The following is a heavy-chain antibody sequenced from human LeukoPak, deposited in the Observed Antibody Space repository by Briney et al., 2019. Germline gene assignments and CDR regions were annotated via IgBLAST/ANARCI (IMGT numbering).Heavy chain of an antibody. CDR3: VRQGGRNLNWFDP. J-gene: IGHJ5*02. CDR1: GYSFSSDW. V-gene: IGHV5-51*01. CDR2: IYPGDSDT. D-gene: IGHD1-7*01. Sequence: GESLKISCQASGYSFSSDWIGWVRQLPGKGLEWMGIIYPGDSDTRYSPSFQGQVTISADKSISTAYLQWSSLKASDTAMYYCVRQGGRNLNWFDPWGQGTLVTVSS.